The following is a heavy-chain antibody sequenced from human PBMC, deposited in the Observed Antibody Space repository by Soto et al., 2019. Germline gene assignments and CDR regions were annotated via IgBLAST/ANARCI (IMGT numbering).Heavy chain of an antibody. Sequence: EVQLVESGGGVIQPGGSLRLSCAASGFAVSSKYMTWVRQAPGKGLEWVSVIYGGGTKYYADSVKGRFTSSRDTSKNTLYLQMTSLRAEDTAVYYCVQTTGWPGFDFWGQGALVTVSS. CDR3: VQTTGWPGFDF. CDR1: GFAVSSKY. J-gene: IGHJ4*02. CDR2: IYGGGTK. D-gene: IGHD6-19*01. V-gene: IGHV3-53*01.